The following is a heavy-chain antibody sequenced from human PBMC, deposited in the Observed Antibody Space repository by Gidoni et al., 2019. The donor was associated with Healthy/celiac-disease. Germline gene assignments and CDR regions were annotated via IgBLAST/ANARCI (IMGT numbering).Heavy chain of an antibody. V-gene: IGHV1-2*02. J-gene: IGHJ2*01. Sequence: QVQLVQSGAEVKKPGASVKVSCKASGYTFTGYYMHWVRQAPGQGLEWMGWINPNSGGTNYAQKFQGRVTMTRDTSISTAYMELSRLRSDDTAVYYCARDRLEYSSSPRWYFDLWGRGTLVTVSS. CDR2: INPNSGGT. CDR1: GYTFTGYY. CDR3: ARDRLEYSSSPRWYFDL. D-gene: IGHD6-6*01.